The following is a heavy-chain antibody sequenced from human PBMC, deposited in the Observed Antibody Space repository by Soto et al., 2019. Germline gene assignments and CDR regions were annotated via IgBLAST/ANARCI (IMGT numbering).Heavy chain of an antibody. CDR2: ISYDGSNK. CDR3: AREGGKPSPFDY. CDR1: GFTFSSYA. V-gene: IGHV3-30-3*01. J-gene: IGHJ4*02. Sequence: QVQLVESGGGVVQPGRSLRLSCAASGFTFSSYAMHWVRQAPGKGLEWVAVISYDGSNKYYADSVKGRFTISRDNSKNTLYLQMNSLRAEDTAVYYCAREGGKPSPFDYWGQGTLVTVSS. D-gene: IGHD2-2*01.